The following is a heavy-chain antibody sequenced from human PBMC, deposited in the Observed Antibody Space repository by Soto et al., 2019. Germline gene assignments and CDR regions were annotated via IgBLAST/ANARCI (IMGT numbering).Heavy chain of an antibody. D-gene: IGHD3-9*01. Sequence: GGSLRLSCAASGFTFSSYWMSWVRQAPGKGLEWVANIKQDGSEKYYVDSVKGRFTISRDNAKNSLYLQMNSLRAEDTAVYYCAKMKKYYDILTGYSDYFDYWGQGTLVTVSS. CDR2: IKQDGSEK. V-gene: IGHV3-7*03. CDR1: GFTFSSYW. CDR3: AKMKKYYDILTGYSDYFDY. J-gene: IGHJ4*02.